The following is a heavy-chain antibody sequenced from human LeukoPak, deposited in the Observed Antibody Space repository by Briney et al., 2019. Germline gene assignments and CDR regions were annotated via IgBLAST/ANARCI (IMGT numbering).Heavy chain of an antibody. V-gene: IGHV1-18*01. CDR1: GYTFTSYG. D-gene: IGHD3-22*01. CDR2: ISAYNGNT. Sequence: GASVKVSCKASGYTFTSYGISWVRQAPGQGLEWMGWISAYNGNTNYAHKLQGRVTMTTDTSTSTAYMELRSLRSDDTAVYYCARDVTMIVVVPTGMDVWGQGTTVTVSS. CDR3: ARDVTMIVVVPTGMDV. J-gene: IGHJ6*02.